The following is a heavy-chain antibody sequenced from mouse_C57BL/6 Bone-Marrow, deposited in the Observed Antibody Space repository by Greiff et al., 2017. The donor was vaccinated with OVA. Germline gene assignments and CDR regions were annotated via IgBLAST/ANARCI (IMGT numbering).Heavy chain of an antibody. D-gene: IGHD3-2*02. Sequence: VKLQQPGAELVRPGSSVKLSCKASGYTFTSSCMHWVKQRPIQGLEWIGNIDPSDSKTHYNQKFQDKATFTVDKSSNTAYLQLSMLTSEAAAVYCCARAAQATWFAYWGQGTLVTVSA. CDR3: ARAAQATWFAY. V-gene: IGHV1-52*01. CDR2: IDPSDSKT. CDR1: GYTFTSSC. J-gene: IGHJ3*01.